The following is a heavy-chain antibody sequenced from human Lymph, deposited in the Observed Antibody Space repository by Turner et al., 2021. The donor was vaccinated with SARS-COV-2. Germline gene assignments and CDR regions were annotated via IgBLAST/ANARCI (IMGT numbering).Heavy chain of an antibody. V-gene: IGHV3-23*01. Sequence: EVQLLESGGGLVQPGGSLRLSCAASRFTFSSYAMSWVRQAPGKGLEWVSAISGSGGSKYYADTVKGRFTIDRDNSKNTLYLQMNSLRAEDTAVYYCAKEGDTAMVNFDYWGQGTLVTVSS. CDR3: AKEGDTAMVNFDY. CDR1: RFTFSSYA. D-gene: IGHD5-18*01. J-gene: IGHJ4*02. CDR2: ISGSGGSK.